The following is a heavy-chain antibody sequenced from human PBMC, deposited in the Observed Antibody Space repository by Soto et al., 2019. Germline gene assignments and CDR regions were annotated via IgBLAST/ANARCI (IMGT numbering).Heavy chain of an antibody. CDR1: GGTFTSYA. J-gene: IGHJ4*02. CDR3: ATLYCSGGSCYSGYFDY. CDR2: IIPIFGTP. V-gene: IGHV1-69*12. D-gene: IGHD2-15*01. Sequence: QVQLVQSGAEVKKPGSSVKVSCKASGGTFTSYAISWVRQAPGQGLEWMGGIIPIFGTPNYAQKFQGRVTLTADESTSTADLELSSLRSEDTAVYYCATLYCSGGSCYSGYFDYWGQGTLVTVSS.